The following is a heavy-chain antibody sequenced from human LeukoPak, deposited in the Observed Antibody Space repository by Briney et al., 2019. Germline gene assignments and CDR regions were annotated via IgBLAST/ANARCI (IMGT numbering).Heavy chain of an antibody. J-gene: IGHJ6*02. V-gene: IGHV3-66*01. CDR1: GFTFSSNY. Sequence: GGSLRLSCAASGFTFSSNYMTWVRQAPGKGLEWVSVIYSGGSTYYADSVKGRFTISRDNSKNTLYLQMNSLRAEDTAVYYCARGGLAPYYGMDVWGQGTTVTVSS. CDR2: IYSGGST. CDR3: ARGGLAPYYGMDV.